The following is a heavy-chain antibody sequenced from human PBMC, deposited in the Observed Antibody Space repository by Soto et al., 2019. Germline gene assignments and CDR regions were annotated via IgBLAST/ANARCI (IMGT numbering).Heavy chain of an antibody. D-gene: IGHD1-1*01. J-gene: IGHJ4*02. V-gene: IGHV3-23*01. CDR2: LSGSGGTT. CDR1: GFTFSSYA. Sequence: GGSLRLSCAASGFTFSSYAMSWVRQTPGKGLEWVSTLSGSGGTTYYADSVKGQFTISRDNSKSTLYLQMNSLRAEDTAVYYCVRATTKATSSPSVDYWGQGTLVTVSS. CDR3: VRATTKATSSPSVDY.